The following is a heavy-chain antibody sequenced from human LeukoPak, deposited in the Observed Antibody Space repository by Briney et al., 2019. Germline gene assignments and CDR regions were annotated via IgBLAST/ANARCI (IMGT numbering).Heavy chain of an antibody. Sequence: GRSLRLSCAASGFTFSNYGIHWVRQAPGKGLEWVAVISYDGNNKDYTDSVKGRFTISRDNSKNTLYLQMNSLRPEDTAVYYCARVRGATLSHHYFDYWGQGALVTVSS. V-gene: IGHV3-30*03. CDR2: ISYDGNNK. CDR3: ARVRGATLSHHYFDY. J-gene: IGHJ4*02. D-gene: IGHD1-26*01. CDR1: GFTFSNYG.